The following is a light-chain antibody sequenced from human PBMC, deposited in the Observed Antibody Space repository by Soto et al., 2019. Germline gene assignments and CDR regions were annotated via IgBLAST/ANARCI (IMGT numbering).Light chain of an antibody. CDR1: SSNIGSNT. V-gene: IGLV1-44*01. Sequence: QPVLTQPPSASGTPGQRVTISCSGSSSNIGSNTVTWYQQLPGSAPKLLIYNSLHRPSGVPDRFSGSKSGTSASLAISGLRSEDEADYYCATWDDSLNAVVFGGGTKLTVL. CDR3: ATWDDSLNAVV. CDR2: NSL. J-gene: IGLJ2*01.